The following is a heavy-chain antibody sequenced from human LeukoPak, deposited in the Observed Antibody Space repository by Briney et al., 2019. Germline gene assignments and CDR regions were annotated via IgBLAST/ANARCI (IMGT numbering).Heavy chain of an antibody. Sequence: GGSLRLSCAASGFTFSSYDMHWVRQAPGKGLEWVAVISYDGSNKYYADSVKGRFTISRDNYKNTLYLQMSSLRAEDTAVYYCAKEGLYSSGWYYYYYGMVVWGQGTTVTVSS. V-gene: IGHV3-30*18. D-gene: IGHD6-19*01. CDR2: ISYDGSNK. CDR1: GFTFSSYD. J-gene: IGHJ6*02. CDR3: AKEGLYSSGWYYYYYGMVV.